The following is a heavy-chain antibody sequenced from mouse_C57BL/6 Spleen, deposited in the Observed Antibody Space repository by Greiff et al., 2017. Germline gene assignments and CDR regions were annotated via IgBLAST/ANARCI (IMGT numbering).Heavy chain of an antibody. J-gene: IGHJ4*01. V-gene: IGHV1-54*01. CDR2: INPGSGGT. CDR1: GYAFTNYL. D-gene: IGHD1-1*01. CDR3: ARETTVVAPYAMDY. Sequence: VQLKESGAELVRPGTSVKVSCTASGYAFTNYLIEWVKQRPGQGLEWIGVINPGSGGTNYNEKFKGKATLTADKSSSTAYMQLSSLTSEDSAVYFCARETTVVAPYAMDYWGQGTSVTVSS.